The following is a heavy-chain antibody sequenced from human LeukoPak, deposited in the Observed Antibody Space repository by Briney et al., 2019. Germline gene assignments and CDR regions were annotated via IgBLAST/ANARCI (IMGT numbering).Heavy chain of an antibody. D-gene: IGHD3-22*01. CDR2: INHSGST. V-gene: IGHV4-34*01. CDR3: ARHFYYYDSSGYYAEYFQH. Sequence: SETLSLTCAVYGGSFSGYYWSWIRQPPGKGLEWIGEINHSGSTNYNPSLKSRVTISVDTSKNQFSLKLSSVTAADTAVYYCARHFYYYDSSGYYAEYFQHWGQGTLVTVSS. CDR1: GGSFSGYY. J-gene: IGHJ1*01.